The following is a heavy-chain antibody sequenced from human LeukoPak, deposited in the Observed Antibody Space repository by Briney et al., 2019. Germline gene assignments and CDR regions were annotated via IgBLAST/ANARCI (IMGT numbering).Heavy chain of an antibody. CDR3: ASSLSGYGDRFFDF. CDR1: GGPLSAYY. J-gene: IGHJ4*02. V-gene: IGHV4-59*01. D-gene: IGHD2-21*02. Sequence: PSETLSLTCTVSGGPLSAYYWTWIRQPPGKGLEWIGYIYDSGSTNYNPSLKSRVTISVDTSKNQFSLKLTSVTAADTAVYYCASSLSGYGDRFFDFWGQGALVTVSS. CDR2: IYDSGST.